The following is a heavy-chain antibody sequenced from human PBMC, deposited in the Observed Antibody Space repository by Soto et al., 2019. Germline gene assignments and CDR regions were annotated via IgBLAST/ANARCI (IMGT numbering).Heavy chain of an antibody. V-gene: IGHV1-58*02. J-gene: IGHJ5*02. Sequence: PSVKVSCKASGYTFTTYDINWVRQARGQRLEWIGWIVVGSGNTNYAQKFQERVTITRGMSTSTAYMELSSLRSEDTAVYYCAAEYYDSSGYNWFDPWGQGTLVTVSS. CDR1: GYTFTTYD. CDR2: IVVGSGNT. D-gene: IGHD3-22*01. CDR3: AAEYYDSSGYNWFDP.